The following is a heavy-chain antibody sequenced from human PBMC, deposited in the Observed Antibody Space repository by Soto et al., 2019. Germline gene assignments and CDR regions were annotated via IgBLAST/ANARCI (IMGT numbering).Heavy chain of an antibody. CDR2: IYHSGST. V-gene: IGHV4-30-2*01. Sequence: QLQLQESGSGLVKPSQTLSLTCAVSGGSISSGGYSWSRIRQPPGKGLEWIGYIYHSGSTYYNPSLKSRVTISVDRSKNQFSLKLSSVTAADTAVYYCAKVVTAIRYFDYWGQGTLVTVSS. CDR1: GGSISSGGYS. D-gene: IGHD2-21*02. J-gene: IGHJ4*02. CDR3: AKVVTAIRYFDY.